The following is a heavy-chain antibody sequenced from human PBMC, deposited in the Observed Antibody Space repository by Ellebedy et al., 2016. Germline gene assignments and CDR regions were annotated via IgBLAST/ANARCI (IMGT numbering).Heavy chain of an antibody. CDR1: GFNFDDYA. Sequence: GGSLRLSCAASGFNFDDYAMHWVRQAPGKGLEWVSGISWNSGSIGYADSVKGRFTISRDNAKNSLYLEMNSLRAEDTALYYCAKDKMMGYYYYGMDVWGQGTTVTVSS. CDR3: AKDKMMGYYYYGMDV. D-gene: IGHD3-16*01. V-gene: IGHV3-9*01. J-gene: IGHJ6*02. CDR2: ISWNSGSI.